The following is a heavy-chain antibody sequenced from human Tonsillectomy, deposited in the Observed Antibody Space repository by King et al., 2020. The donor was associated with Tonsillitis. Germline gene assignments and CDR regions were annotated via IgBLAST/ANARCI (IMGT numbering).Heavy chain of an antibody. CDR2: MYHSGST. Sequence: QLQESGPGLVKPSETLSLTCAVSGYSISRTHYWGWIRQPPGKGLEWIGTMYHSGSTYYNPSLKSRVTISVDTSKNQFSLRLTSVTAADTAVYYCARDPVLNDAFDIWGQGTMVTVSS. J-gene: IGHJ3*02. V-gene: IGHV4-38-2*02. CDR3: ARDPVLNDAFDI. CDR1: GYSISRTHY.